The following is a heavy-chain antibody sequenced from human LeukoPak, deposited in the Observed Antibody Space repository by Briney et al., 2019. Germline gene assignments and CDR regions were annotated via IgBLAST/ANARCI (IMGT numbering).Heavy chain of an antibody. J-gene: IGHJ4*02. CDR1: GGSFSGYY. V-gene: IGHV4-34*01. CDR2: INHSGST. CDR3: ARFSGSYSFDY. D-gene: IGHD1-26*01. Sequence: SETLSLTCAVYGGSFSGYYWSWIRQPPGKGLEWIGEINHSGSTNYNPSLKSRVTISVDTSKNQFSLKLSSVTAADTAVYYCARFSGSYSFDYWGQGTLVTVSS.